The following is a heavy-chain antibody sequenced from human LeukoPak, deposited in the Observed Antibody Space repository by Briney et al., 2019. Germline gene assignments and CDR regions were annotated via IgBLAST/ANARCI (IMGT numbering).Heavy chain of an antibody. V-gene: IGHV3-21*01. J-gene: IGHJ5*02. Sequence: GGSLRLSCAASGFTFSSYSMNWVRQAPGKGLEWVSSISSSGYIYYADSVKGRFTISRDNAKNSLYLQMNSLRAEDTAVYYCARGTAAIGWFDPWGQGTLVTVSS. CDR1: GFTFSSYS. D-gene: IGHD2-2*02. CDR2: ISSSGYI. CDR3: ARGTAAIGWFDP.